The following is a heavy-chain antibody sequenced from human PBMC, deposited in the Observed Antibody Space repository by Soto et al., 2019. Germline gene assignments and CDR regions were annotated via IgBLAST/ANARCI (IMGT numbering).Heavy chain of an antibody. D-gene: IGHD2-15*01. J-gene: IGHJ4*02. CDR2: ISYDGSNK. CDR3: ARGGDIVVVVAAMGY. Sequence: LRLSCAASGFTFSSYAMHWVRQAPGKGLEWVAVISYDGSNKYYADSVKGRFTISRDNSKNTLYLQMNSLRAEDTAVYYCARGGDIVVVVAAMGYWGQGTLVTVSS. V-gene: IGHV3-30-3*01. CDR1: GFTFSSYA.